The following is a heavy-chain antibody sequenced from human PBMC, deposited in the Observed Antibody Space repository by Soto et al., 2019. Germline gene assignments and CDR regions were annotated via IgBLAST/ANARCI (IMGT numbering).Heavy chain of an antibody. CDR3: AREKAVAGTVIDY. CDR2: ISSSGSTI. CDR1: GFTFSDYY. Sequence: GVLRLSCAASGFTFSDYYMSWIRQAPGKGLEWVSYISSSGSTIYYADSVRGRFTISRDNAKNSLYLQMNSLRAEDTAVYYCAREKAVAGTVIDYWGQGALVTLSS. V-gene: IGHV3-11*01. D-gene: IGHD6-19*01. J-gene: IGHJ4*02.